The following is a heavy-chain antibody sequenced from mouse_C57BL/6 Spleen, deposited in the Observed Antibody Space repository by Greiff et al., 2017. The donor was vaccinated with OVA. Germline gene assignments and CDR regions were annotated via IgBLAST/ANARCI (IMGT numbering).Heavy chain of an antibody. D-gene: IGHD2-1*01. Sequence: VQLQQSGAELVRPGSSVKLSCKASGYTFTSYWMHWVKQRPIQGLEWIGNIDPSDSETHYNQKFKDKATLTVDKSSSTAYMQLSSLTSEYSAVDYCARSYGNYGDAMDYWGQGTSVTVSS. CDR3: ARSYGNYGDAMDY. J-gene: IGHJ4*01. V-gene: IGHV1-52*01. CDR1: GYTFTSYW. CDR2: IDPSDSET.